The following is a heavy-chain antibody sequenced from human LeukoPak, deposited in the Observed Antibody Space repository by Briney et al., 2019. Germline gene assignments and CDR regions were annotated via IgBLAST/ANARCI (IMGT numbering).Heavy chain of an antibody. CDR1: GGSISSYY. CDR2: IYTSGST. Sequence: PSETLSLTCTVSGGSISSYYWSWIRQPAGKGLEWIGRIYTSGSTNYNPSLKSRVTISVDTSKNQFSLKLSSVTAADTAVYYCASLRWGYSNNYYYYYMDVWGKGTTVTISS. J-gene: IGHJ6*03. CDR3: ASLRWGYSNNYYYYYMDV. V-gene: IGHV4-4*07. D-gene: IGHD5-18*01.